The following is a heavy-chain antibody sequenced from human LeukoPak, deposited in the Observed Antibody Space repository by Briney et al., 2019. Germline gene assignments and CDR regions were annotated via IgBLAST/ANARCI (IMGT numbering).Heavy chain of an antibody. V-gene: IGHV1-69*05. CDR3: ARDHPGAAGLDY. J-gene: IGHJ4*02. CDR1: GGTFSSYA. Sequence: SVKVSCKASGGTFSSYAISWVRQAPGQGLEWMGGIIPIFGTANYAQKFQGRVTMTRDTSTSTVYMELSSLRSEDTAVYYCARDHPGAAGLDYWGQGTLVTVSS. D-gene: IGHD6-13*01. CDR2: IIPIFGTA.